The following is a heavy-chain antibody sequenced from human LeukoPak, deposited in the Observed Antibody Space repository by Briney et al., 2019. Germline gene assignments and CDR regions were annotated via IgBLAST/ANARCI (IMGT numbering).Heavy chain of an antibody. D-gene: IGHD2-15*01. V-gene: IGHV1-18*01. CDR1: GYSFTSYG. Sequence: ASVKVSCKASGYSFTSYGISWVRQAPGQGLEWMGWISAYNGNASFAQRLQGRLTMTTDSSTSTAYMELRSLRSDDTAVYYCARDRGVAALPGYWGQGTLVTVSS. CDR2: ISAYNGNA. CDR3: ARDRGVAALPGY. J-gene: IGHJ4*02.